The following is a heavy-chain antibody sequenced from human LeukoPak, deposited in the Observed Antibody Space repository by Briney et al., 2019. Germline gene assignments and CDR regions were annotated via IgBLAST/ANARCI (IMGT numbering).Heavy chain of an antibody. Sequence: PGGSLRPSCGASGFTFDDYAMHWVRQAPGKGLEWVSGISWNSDNIGYADSVKGRFTISRDNAKNSLYLQMNSLRAEDTALYYCAKENNWEIDYWGQGTLVTVSS. V-gene: IGHV3-9*01. CDR1: GFTFDDYA. D-gene: IGHD1-1*01. J-gene: IGHJ4*02. CDR2: ISWNSDNI. CDR3: AKENNWEIDY.